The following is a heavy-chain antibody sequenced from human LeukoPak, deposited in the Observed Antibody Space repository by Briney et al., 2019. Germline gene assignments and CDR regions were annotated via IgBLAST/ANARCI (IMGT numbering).Heavy chain of an antibody. CDR2: IYHSGST. V-gene: IGHV4-30-2*01. CDR1: GGSISSGGYS. Sequence: SETLSLTCAVSGGSISSGGYSWSWIRQPPGKGLEWIGYIYHSGSTYYNPSLKSRVTISVDRSKNQFSLKLSSVTAADTAVYYCARVAIQYGSGIDYWGQGTLVTVSS. D-gene: IGHD3-10*01. J-gene: IGHJ4*02. CDR3: ARVAIQYGSGIDY.